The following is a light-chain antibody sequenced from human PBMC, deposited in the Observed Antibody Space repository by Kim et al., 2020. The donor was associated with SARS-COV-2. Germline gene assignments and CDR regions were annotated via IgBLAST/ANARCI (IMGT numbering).Light chain of an antibody. J-gene: IGKJ2*01. V-gene: IGKV3-20*01. Sequence: EIVLTQSPGTLSLSPGERATLSCRASQSVSSNYLAWYQQKPGQAPRLLIYGASSRATGIPDRFSGSGSGTDFTLTISRLEPEDFAVFYCLQYVDSPYTFGQGTKLEI. CDR3: LQYVDSPYT. CDR2: GAS. CDR1: QSVSSNY.